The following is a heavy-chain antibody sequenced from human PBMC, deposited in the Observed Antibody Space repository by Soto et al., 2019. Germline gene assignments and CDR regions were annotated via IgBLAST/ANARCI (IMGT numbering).Heavy chain of an antibody. D-gene: IGHD3-3*01. CDR1: GFTFSSYA. CDR3: AKWRTEWLLHGGTFDY. Sequence: EVQLLESGGGLVQPGGSLRLSCAASGFTFSSYAMSWVRQAPGKGLEWVSAISGSGGSTYYADSVKGRFTISRDNSKNTLYLQMNSLRAEDTAVYYCAKWRTEWLLHGGTFDYWGQGTLVTVSS. V-gene: IGHV3-23*01. CDR2: ISGSGGST. J-gene: IGHJ4*02.